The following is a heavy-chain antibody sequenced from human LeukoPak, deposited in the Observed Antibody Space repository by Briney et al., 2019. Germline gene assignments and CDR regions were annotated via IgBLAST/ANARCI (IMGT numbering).Heavy chain of an antibody. CDR1: GXSISSYY. D-gene: IGHD3-3*01. J-gene: IGHJ4*02. CDR2: IYYSGST. Sequence: PSETLSLTCTVSGXSISSYYGSWIRQPPGKGLEWIGYIYYSGSTNYNPPLKSRVTISVDTSKNQFSLKLSSVTAADTAVYYCARGAHDFWSGYPIGPFDYWGQGTLVIVSS. V-gene: IGHV4-59*01. CDR3: ARGAHDFWSGYPIGPFDY.